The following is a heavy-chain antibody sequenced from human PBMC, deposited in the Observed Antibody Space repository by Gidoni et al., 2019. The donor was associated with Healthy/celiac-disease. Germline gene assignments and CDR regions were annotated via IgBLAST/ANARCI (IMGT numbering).Heavy chain of an antibody. V-gene: IGHV1-46*04. J-gene: IGHJ5*02. CDR2: INPSGGST. Sequence: QVQLVQSGAEVQTPGASVTVSCKASGYTFTSYYMHWVRQAPGQGLEWMGIINPSGGSTSYAQKLQGRVTMTRDTSTSTVYMELSSLRSEDTTVYYCARDGYCSGGSCSNWFDPWGQGTLVTVSS. CDR1: GYTFTSYY. CDR3: ARDGYCSGGSCSNWFDP. D-gene: IGHD2-15*01.